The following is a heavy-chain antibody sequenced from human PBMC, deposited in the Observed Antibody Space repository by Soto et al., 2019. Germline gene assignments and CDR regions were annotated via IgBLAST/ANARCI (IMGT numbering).Heavy chain of an antibody. CDR1: GGTFSGYA. Sequence: QVQLVQSGAEVKKPGSSVKVSCQASGGTFSGYALTWVRQAPGQGLEWMGEFVPLFGSTNYAQKFAGRITIIADESTSTGYMELSTLRSEDTAVYYCATHSLGTSCPPYVDHWGQGTLVTVSS. V-gene: IGHV1-69*01. CDR2: FVPLFGST. J-gene: IGHJ4*02. D-gene: IGHD2-15*01. CDR3: ATHSLGTSCPPYVDH.